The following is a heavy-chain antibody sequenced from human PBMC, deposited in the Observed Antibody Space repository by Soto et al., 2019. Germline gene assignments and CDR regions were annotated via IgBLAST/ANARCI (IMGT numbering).Heavy chain of an antibody. V-gene: IGHV1-18*04. CDR2: ISGYNGDT. CDR1: GYTFSSYG. D-gene: IGHD6-19*01. CDR3: ARGDSSGSPRGWFDP. J-gene: IGHJ5*02. Sequence: QVQLVQSGAEVKEPGASVQVSCKASGYTFSSYGFNWVRQAPGQGREWMGWISGYNGDTNYAQKFQGRVTMTTDTSTSTAYMELRSLRSDDTAVYYCARGDSSGSPRGWFDPWGQGTLVIVSS.